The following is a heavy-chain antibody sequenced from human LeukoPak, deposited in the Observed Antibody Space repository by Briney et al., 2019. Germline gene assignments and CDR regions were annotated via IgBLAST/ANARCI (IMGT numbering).Heavy chain of an antibody. CDR3: AREIAVAGAFDY. J-gene: IGHJ4*02. D-gene: IGHD6-19*01. CDR2: IKQGGSEK. Sequence: GGSLRLSCEASGFTFSSYWMSWVRQAPGKGLEWVANIKQGGSEKYYVDSVKGRFTISRDNAKNSLYLQMNSLRAEDTAVYYCAREIAVAGAFDYWGQGTLVTVSS. V-gene: IGHV3-7*03. CDR1: GFTFSSYW.